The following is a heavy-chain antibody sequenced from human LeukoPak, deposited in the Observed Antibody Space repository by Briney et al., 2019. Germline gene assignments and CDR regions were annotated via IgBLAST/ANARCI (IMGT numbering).Heavy chain of an antibody. CDR1: GVSISSYY. J-gene: IGHJ4*02. CDR3: AREVGDGLQDY. V-gene: IGHV4-59*01. Sequence: PSETLSLTCTVSGVSISSYYWSWLRQPPGKGLEWIGYIYYSGSTNYNPSLKSRVTISVDTSKNQFSLKLSSVTAADTAVYYCAREVGDGLQDYWGQGTLVTVSS. D-gene: IGHD4-11*01. CDR2: IYYSGST.